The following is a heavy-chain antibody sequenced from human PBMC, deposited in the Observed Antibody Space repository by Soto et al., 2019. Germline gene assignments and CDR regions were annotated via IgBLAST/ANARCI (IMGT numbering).Heavy chain of an antibody. CDR1: GGTFSSYA. CDR2: IIPIFGTA. CDR3: ARVGLELPGDYGMDV. Sequence: QVQLVQSGAEVKKPGSSVKVSCKASGGTFSSYAISWVRQAPGQGLEWMGGIIPIFGTANYAQKFQGRVTIXXDXSXXTAYMELSSLRSEDTAVYYCARVGLELPGDYGMDVWGQGTTVTVSS. J-gene: IGHJ6*02. V-gene: IGHV1-69*12. D-gene: IGHD1-7*01.